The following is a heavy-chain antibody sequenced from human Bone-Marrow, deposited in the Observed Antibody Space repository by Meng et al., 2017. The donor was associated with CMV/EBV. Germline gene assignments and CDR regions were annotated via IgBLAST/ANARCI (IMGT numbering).Heavy chain of an antibody. CDR1: GYTLTELS. J-gene: IGHJ3*02. D-gene: IGHD3-3*01. CDR2: FDPEDGET. V-gene: IGHV1-24*01. Sequence: ASVKVSCKVSGYTLTELSMHWVRQAPGKGLEWMGGFDPEDGETIYAQKFQGRVTMTEDTSTDTAYMELSSLRSEDTAVYYCATARLPTIFGVVYDAFDIWGQGTTVTVSS. CDR3: ATARLPTIFGVVYDAFDI.